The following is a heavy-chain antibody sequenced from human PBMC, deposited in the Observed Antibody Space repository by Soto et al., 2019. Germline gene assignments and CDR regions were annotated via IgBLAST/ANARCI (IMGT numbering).Heavy chain of an antibody. Sequence: QVQLVESGGGVVQPGRSLRLSCAASGFTFSSYGMHWVRQVPGKGLEWVAVISYDGSNKYYADSVKGRFTISRDNSKNTLYLQMNSLRAEDTAVYYCAREYSSSAVDYWGQGTLVTVSS. J-gene: IGHJ4*02. CDR3: AREYSSSAVDY. D-gene: IGHD6-6*01. V-gene: IGHV3-30*03. CDR2: ISYDGSNK. CDR1: GFTFSSYG.